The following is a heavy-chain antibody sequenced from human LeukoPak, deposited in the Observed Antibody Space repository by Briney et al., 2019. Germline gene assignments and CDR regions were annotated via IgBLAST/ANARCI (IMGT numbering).Heavy chain of an antibody. J-gene: IGHJ5*02. CDR2: ISCKGGST. Sequence: GGSLRLSCSASGFTFNNYPMYWVRQPPGKGLGYVSVISCKGGSTYYADSVKGRFTISRDNSKNTLYLQMSSLRDEDTAVYYWVKGGSSGSWYTWLVPWGGGALVTVSS. CDR3: VKGGSSGSWYTWLVP. D-gene: IGHD6-13*01. V-gene: IGHV3-64D*06. CDR1: GFTFNNYP.